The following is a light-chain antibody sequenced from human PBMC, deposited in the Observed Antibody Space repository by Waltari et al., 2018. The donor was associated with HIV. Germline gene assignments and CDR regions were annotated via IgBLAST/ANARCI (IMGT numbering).Light chain of an antibody. Sequence: QSALTQPPSPSGSPGQSVTISCTGATSAVGASNYVSWYQQHPGKAPKLMIYEVNKRPSGVPDRFSGSKSGNTASLTVSGLQTEDEADYYCSAYAGSTYVFGTGTTITVL. CDR2: EVN. CDR1: TSAVGASNY. J-gene: IGLJ1*01. CDR3: SAYAGSTYV. V-gene: IGLV2-8*01.